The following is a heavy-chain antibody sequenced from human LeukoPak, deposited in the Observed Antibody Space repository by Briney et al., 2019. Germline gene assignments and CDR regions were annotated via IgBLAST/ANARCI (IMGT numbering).Heavy chain of an antibody. CDR2: INPNSGGT. CDR3: ARAPDLAISTYYYDSSGYYGGDY. V-gene: IGHV1-2*02. J-gene: IGHJ4*02. D-gene: IGHD3-22*01. Sequence: ASVKVSCKASGYTFTGYYMHWVRQAPGQGPEWMGWINPNSGGTNYAQKFQGRVTMTRDTSLSTVYMELSRLRSDDTAVYYCARAPDLAISTYYYDSSGYYGGDYWGQGTLVTVSS. CDR1: GYTFTGYY.